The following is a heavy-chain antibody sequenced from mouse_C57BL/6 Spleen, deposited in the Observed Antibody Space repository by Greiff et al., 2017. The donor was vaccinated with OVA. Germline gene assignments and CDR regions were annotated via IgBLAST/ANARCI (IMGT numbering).Heavy chain of an antibody. CDR1: GFSLTSYG. Sequence: VQLVESGPGLVQPSQSLSITCTVSGFSLTSYGVHWVRQSPGKGLEWLGVIWSGGSTDYNAAFISRLSISKDNSKSQVFFKMNRLQADDTAIYYCAREAYDYERAMDYWGQGTSVTVSS. V-gene: IGHV2-2*01. J-gene: IGHJ4*01. CDR2: IWSGGST. D-gene: IGHD2-4*01. CDR3: AREAYDYERAMDY.